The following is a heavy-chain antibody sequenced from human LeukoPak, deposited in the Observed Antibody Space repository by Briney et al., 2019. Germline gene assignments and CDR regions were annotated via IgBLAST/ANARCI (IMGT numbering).Heavy chain of an antibody. D-gene: IGHD3-3*01. J-gene: IGHJ2*01. CDR3: ARTYYDFWSGSRYWYFQL. V-gene: IGHV4-59*08. CDR1: SGSISSYY. CDR2: VYYSGST. Sequence: SETLSLTCTVSSGSISSYYWSWIRQPPGKGLEWIGYVYYSGSTNYNPSLKSRVTISVDTSKNQFSLKMCSVTAADTAVYYCARTYYDFWSGSRYWYFQLWGRGTLVTVSS.